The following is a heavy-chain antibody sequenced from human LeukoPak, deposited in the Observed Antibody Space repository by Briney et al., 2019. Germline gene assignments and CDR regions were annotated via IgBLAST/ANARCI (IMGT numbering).Heavy chain of an antibody. CDR3: IIDIVVVTAAIGDY. CDR1: GFTFSSYA. J-gene: IGHJ4*02. CDR2: ISGSGGST. D-gene: IGHD2-21*02. Sequence: GGSLRLSCAASGFTFSSYAMSWARQAPGKGREWDSAISGSGGSTYYADSVKGRFTLYRDTSKNTLYLKMNNLRTKDTAVYYCIIDIVVVTAAIGDYWGQGTLVTVSS. V-gene: IGHV3-23*01.